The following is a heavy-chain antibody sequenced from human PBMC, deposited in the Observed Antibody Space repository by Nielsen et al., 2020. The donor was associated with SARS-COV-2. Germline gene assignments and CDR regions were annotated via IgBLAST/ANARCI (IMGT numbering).Heavy chain of an antibody. V-gene: IGHV3-7*03. D-gene: IGHD5-18*01. Sequence: GGSLRLSCAASGFTFSSYWMSWVRQAPGKGLEWVANIKQDGSEKYYVDSVKGRFTISRDNAKNSLYLQMNSLGAEDTAVYYCARTRSRGYSYGYSWYFDLWGRGTLVTVSS. CDR1: GFTFSSYW. CDR3: ARTRSRGYSYGYSWYFDL. J-gene: IGHJ2*01. CDR2: IKQDGSEK.